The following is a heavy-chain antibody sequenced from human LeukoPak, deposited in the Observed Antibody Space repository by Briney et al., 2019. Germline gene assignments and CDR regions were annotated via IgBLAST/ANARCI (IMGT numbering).Heavy chain of an antibody. CDR3: ARRSGYYWDAFDV. Sequence: GGSLRLSCAASGFTFSSYAMSWVRQAPGKGLEWVSGISWNSGSIGYVDSVKGRFTISRDNANNLLHLQMNNLRADDTAVYYCARRSGYYWDAFDVWGQGTMVTVSS. J-gene: IGHJ3*01. D-gene: IGHD3-22*01. CDR2: ISWNSGSI. V-gene: IGHV3-20*04. CDR1: GFTFSSYA.